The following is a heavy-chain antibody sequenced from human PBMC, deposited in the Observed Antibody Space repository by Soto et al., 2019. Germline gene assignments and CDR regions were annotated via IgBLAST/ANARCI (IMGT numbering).Heavy chain of an antibody. CDR1: GFTFSGYA. CDR2: ISGNGVTT. D-gene: IGHD3-16*02. J-gene: IGHJ5*02. CDR3: AKQPIAPSRWLDP. Sequence: GGSLRLSCVASGFTFSGYAMSWVRQAPGKGLEWVSVISGNGVTTYFADSVRGRFTISRDNSKNTLYLQMNSLRAEDTAMYYCAKQPIAPSRWLDPCGQGNLVTVSS. V-gene: IGHV3-23*01.